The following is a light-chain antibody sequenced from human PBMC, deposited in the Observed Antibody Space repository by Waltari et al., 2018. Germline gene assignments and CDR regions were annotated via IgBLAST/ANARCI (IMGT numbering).Light chain of an antibody. CDR3: QEYYGAPLT. J-gene: IGKJ4*01. CDR2: WAS. CDR1: QSLLSTSNHKNF. Sequence: DIVMTQSPDSLAVSLGERATITCKSSQSLLSTSNHKNFFSWYQKKPGQPPNLLSTWASTRESWFPARFSGSGSGTYFTLSISCLQAEYVSVYYCQEYYGAPLTFGGGTKVEIK. V-gene: IGKV4-1*01.